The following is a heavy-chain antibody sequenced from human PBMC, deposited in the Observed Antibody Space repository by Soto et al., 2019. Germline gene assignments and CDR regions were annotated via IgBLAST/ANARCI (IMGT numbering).Heavy chain of an antibody. CDR1: GGTFSSYT. Sequence: QVQLVQSGAEVKKPGSSVKVSCKASGGTFSSYTISWVRQAPGQGLEWMGRIIPILGIANYAQKFQGRVTITADKSTITAYMELSSLRSEDTAVYYCEGRDGYNYAYWGQGTLVTVSS. CDR3: EGRDGYNYAY. V-gene: IGHV1-69*02. D-gene: IGHD5-12*01. J-gene: IGHJ4*02. CDR2: IIPILGIA.